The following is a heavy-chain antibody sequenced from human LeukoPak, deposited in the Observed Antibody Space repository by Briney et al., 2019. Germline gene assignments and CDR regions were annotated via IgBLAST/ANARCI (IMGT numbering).Heavy chain of an antibody. CDR3: ARGDSSTRLYFDC. CDR1: GFTFSNYW. J-gene: IGHJ4*02. Sequence: GGSLRLSCAAPGFTFSNYWMHWVRQAPGKGLVWVSHISGDGSSTTYADSVRGRLTISRDNAKNTLYLQMNSLRAEDTGVYYCARGDSSTRLYFDCWGQGTLVTVSS. CDR2: ISGDGSST. D-gene: IGHD2-2*01. V-gene: IGHV3-74*03.